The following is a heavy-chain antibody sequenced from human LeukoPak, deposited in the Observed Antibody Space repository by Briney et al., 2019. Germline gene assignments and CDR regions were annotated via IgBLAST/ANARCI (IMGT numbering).Heavy chain of an antibody. CDR1: GGSISSYY. CDR3: ARDPGYSYGPYYYYYYYGMDV. CDR2: IYYSGST. Sequence: SSETLSLTCTVSGGSISSYYWSWIRQPPGEGLEWIGYIYYSGSTNYNPSLKSRVTISVDTSKNQFSLKLSSVTAADTAVYYCARDPGYSYGPYYYYYYYGMDVWGQGTTVTVSS. D-gene: IGHD5-18*01. J-gene: IGHJ6*02. V-gene: IGHV4-59*01.